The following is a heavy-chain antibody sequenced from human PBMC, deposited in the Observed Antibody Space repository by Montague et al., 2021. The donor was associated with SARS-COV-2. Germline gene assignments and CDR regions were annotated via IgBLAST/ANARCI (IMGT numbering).Heavy chain of an antibody. J-gene: IGHJ4*02. V-gene: IGHV4-39*01. CDR2: ISYSCYT. D-gene: IGHD3-10*01. Sequence: SETLSLTCTVSGVSSSRTTSYWAWIRKPPGKGLAWLGSISYSCYTNYNSSLKSRVTISIDTSKNQFSLRLTSVSAAHTAVYYCARRYGSAFDYWGQGTLVT. CDR1: GVSSSRTTSY. CDR3: ARRYGSAFDY.